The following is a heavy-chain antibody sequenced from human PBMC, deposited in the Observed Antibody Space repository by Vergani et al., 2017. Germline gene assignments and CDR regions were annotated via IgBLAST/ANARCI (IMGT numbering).Heavy chain of an antibody. CDR2: MYHSGST. V-gene: IGHV4-59*01. J-gene: IGHJ5*02. CDR1: GCSMSGYY. Sequence: QVRLQESGPGLVKPSETLYLTCSVSGCSMSGYYWSWIRQPPGKELEWIGYMYHSGSTNYNPSLETRVTISGDTSKNQFSLKLNSVTAADTAVYYCGIGADFYGLGSRLLDLWGQGILVTVSS. D-gene: IGHD3-10*01. CDR3: GIGADFYGLGSRLLDL.